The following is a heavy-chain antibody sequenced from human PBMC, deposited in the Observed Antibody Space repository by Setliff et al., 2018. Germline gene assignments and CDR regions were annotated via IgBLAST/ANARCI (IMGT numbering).Heavy chain of an antibody. CDR3: AISTIFGVVSPTPDAFDI. D-gene: IGHD3-3*01. CDR2: IIPIFGTA. CDR1: GYTFTSYT. V-gene: IGHV1-69*08. J-gene: IGHJ3*02. Sequence: ASVKVSCKASGYTFTSYTISWVRQAPGQGLEWMGRIIPIFGTANYGQKFQGRVTITADKSTSTAYMELSSLRSEDTAVYYCAISTIFGVVSPTPDAFDIWGQGTMVTV.